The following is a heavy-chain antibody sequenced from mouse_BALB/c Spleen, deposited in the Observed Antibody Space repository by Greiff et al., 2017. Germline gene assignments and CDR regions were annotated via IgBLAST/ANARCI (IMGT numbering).Heavy chain of an antibody. V-gene: IGHV3-2*02. J-gene: IGHJ3*01. CDR1: GYSITSDYA. CDR3: ARSGGNYVGSWFAY. D-gene: IGHD2-1*01. CDR2: ISYSGST. Sequence: VQLKESGPGLVKPSQSLSLTCTVTGYSITSDYAWNWIRQFPGNKLEWMGYISYSGSTSYNPSLKSRISITRDTSKNQFFLQLNSVTTEDTATYYCARSGGNYVGSWFAYWGQGTLVTVSA.